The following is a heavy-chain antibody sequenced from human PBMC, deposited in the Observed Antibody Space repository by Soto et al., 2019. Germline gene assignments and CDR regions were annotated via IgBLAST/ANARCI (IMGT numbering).Heavy chain of an antibody. CDR3: AREPYYDFWSGPGDFDY. D-gene: IGHD3-3*01. CDR2: IYSGGST. J-gene: IGHJ4*02. V-gene: IGHV3-66*01. CDR1: GFTVSSNY. Sequence: EVQLVESGGGLVQPGGSLRLSCAASGFTVSSNYMSWVRQAPGKGLEWVSVIYSGGSTYYADSVKGRFTISRDNSKNTLNRQMNSLRAEDTAVYYCAREPYYDFWSGPGDFDYWGQGTLVTVSS.